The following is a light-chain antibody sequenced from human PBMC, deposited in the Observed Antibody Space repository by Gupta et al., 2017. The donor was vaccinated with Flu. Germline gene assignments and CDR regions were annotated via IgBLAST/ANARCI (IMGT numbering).Light chain of an antibody. V-gene: IGKV1-5*03. CDR3: QQDNNYPLT. CDR2: KAS. J-gene: IGKJ4*01. Sequence: PSTVSASVGDTVTITCRASQSISAWLAWYQKKPDKAPKLLIYKASNLESGVTSRFSGSGSGTEFSLTISSLQPDDFAVYYCQQDNNYPLTFGGATKVEIK. CDR1: QSISAW.